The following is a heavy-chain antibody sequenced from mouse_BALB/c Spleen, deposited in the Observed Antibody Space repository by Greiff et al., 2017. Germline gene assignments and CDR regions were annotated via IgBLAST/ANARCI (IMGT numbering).Heavy chain of an antibody. CDR3: ARGDYGYDRAWFAY. Sequence: EVKVVESGGGLVQPGGSLKLSCAASGFTFSSYTMSWVRQTPEKRLEWVAYISNGGGSTYYPDTVKGRFTISRDNAKNTLYLQMSSLKSEDTAMYYCARGDYGYDRAWFAYWGQGTLVTVSA. V-gene: IGHV5-12-2*01. J-gene: IGHJ3*01. D-gene: IGHD2-2*01. CDR2: ISNGGGST. CDR1: GFTFSSYT.